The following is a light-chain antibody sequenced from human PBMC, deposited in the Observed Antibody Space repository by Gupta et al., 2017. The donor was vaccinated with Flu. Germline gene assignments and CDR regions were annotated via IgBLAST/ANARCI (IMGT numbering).Light chain of an antibody. CDR3: QQRSNWPPWT. CDR2: DAS. J-gene: IGKJ1*01. Sequence: EIVLTQSPATLSLSPGERATLSCRASQGVGSYLAWYQQKPGQAPRLLIYDASNRATGIPARFSGSGSGTDFTLTISSLEPEDFAVYYCQQRSNWPPWTFGQGTKVEI. V-gene: IGKV3-11*01. CDR1: QGVGSY.